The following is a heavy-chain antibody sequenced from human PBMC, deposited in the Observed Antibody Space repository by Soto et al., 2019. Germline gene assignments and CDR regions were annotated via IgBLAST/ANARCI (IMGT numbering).Heavy chain of an antibody. CDR3: ARERLGYCSSTSCHADDY. J-gene: IGHJ4*02. V-gene: IGHV4-31*03. CDR1: GGSISSGGYY. Sequence: QVQLQESGPGLVKPSQTLSPTCTVSGGSISSGGYYWSWIRQHPGKGLEWIGYIYYSGSTYYNPSLKSRFTISVDTSKNQFSLNLSSVTAADTAVYYCARERLGYCSSTSCHADDYWGQGTLVTVSS. D-gene: IGHD2-2*01. CDR2: IYYSGST.